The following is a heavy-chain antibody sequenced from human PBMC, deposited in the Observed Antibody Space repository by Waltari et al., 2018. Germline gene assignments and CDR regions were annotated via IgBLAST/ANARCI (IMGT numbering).Heavy chain of an antibody. J-gene: IGHJ4*02. CDR2: IYHDGAP. CDR3: ARDGRDAFDY. CDR1: VFSISSGHY. V-gene: IGHV4-38-2*02. Sequence: QVQLQESGPRLVKPSETMSLTCGVSVFSISSGHYWGWIRQPPGKGLEWVGSIYHDGAPYSNPSLKGRVTMSVDTSKNQFSLRLTSVTAADTAVYFWARDGRDAFDYWGRGILVTVSS.